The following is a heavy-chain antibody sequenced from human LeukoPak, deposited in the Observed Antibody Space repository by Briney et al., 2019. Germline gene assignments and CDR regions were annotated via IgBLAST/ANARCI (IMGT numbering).Heavy chain of an antibody. CDR1: GGSISSYY. Sequence: AETLSLTRTVSGGSISSYYWSWIRQPAGKGLEWIGRIYTSGSTNYNPSLKSRVTMSVDTSKNQFSLKLSSVTAADTAVYYCARDRSYGSPIDAFDIWGQGTMVTVSS. D-gene: IGHD3-10*01. CDR3: ARDRSYGSPIDAFDI. V-gene: IGHV4-4*07. J-gene: IGHJ3*02. CDR2: IYTSGST.